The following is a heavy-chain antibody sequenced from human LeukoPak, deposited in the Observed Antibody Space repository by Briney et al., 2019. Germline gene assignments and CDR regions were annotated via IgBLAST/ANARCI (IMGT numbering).Heavy chain of an antibody. Sequence: ETPSLICTVSAGSIISYYWSCIRQPAGRGLEGIVYIYYSGRTDYNPSLTRRVTISVDTSKNQFSLKLSSVTDADAAVYSCAGGRKGSGSSNFDYWGQGTLVTVSS. D-gene: IGHD3-10*01. J-gene: IGHJ4*02. CDR2: IYYSGRT. CDR3: AGGRKGSGSSNFDY. V-gene: IGHV4-59*01. CDR1: AGSIISYY.